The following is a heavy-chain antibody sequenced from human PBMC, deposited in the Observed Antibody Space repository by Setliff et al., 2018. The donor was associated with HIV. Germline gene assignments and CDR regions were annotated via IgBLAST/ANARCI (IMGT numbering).Heavy chain of an antibody. J-gene: IGHJ6*03. CDR1: TITFSNYY. CDR2: ISGSGDFT. CDR3: ATKGTTLGSDIMYYYYYYMDV. Sequence: KPGGSLRLSFAASTITFSNYYVNWVRQTPGKGLEWVSSISGSGDFTHYADSVKGRFTISRDNAKNSLYLQMNNLRAEDTGVYYCATKGTTLGSDIMYYYYYYMDVWGKGTTVTVSS. V-gene: IGHV3-21*01. D-gene: IGHD1-1*01.